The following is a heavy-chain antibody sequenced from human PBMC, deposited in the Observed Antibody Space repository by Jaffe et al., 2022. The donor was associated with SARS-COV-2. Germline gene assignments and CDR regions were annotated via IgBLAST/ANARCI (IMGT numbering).Heavy chain of an antibody. CDR2: ITAVGTYT. D-gene: IGHD3-10*01. Sequence: EVQLVESGGGLVKPGGSLRLSCAASGFTFSSSTMNWVRQAPGKGLEWVSSITAVGTYTYYAASVKGRFSIFRDNANSSLYLQMNSLTAEDTAVYFCVRQPPMDIRPPEVGWGQGTLVTVSS. CDR1: GFTFSSST. J-gene: IGHJ4*02. V-gene: IGHV3-21*06. CDR3: VRQPPMDIRPPEVG.